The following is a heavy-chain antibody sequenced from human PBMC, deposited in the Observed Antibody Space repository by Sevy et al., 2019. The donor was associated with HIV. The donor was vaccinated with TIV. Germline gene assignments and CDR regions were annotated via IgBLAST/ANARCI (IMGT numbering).Heavy chain of an antibody. CDR3: ARAYCSGGRCYSLAY. V-gene: IGHV1-2*02. Sequence: ASVKVSCKVSGDAFSGHHMHWVRQAPGQGLEWVGWINPKSGGTNYAQNFQGRVTVTRDTSITTVYLELNRLTSDDTAVYYCARAYCSGGRCYSLAYWGQGTLVTVSS. CDR1: GDAFSGHH. CDR2: INPKSGGT. J-gene: IGHJ4*01. D-gene: IGHD2-15*01.